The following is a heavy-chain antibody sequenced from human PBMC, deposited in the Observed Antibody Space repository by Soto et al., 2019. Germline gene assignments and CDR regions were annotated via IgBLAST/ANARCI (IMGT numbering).Heavy chain of an antibody. D-gene: IGHD1-7*01. J-gene: IGHJ6*04. V-gene: IGHV1-69*13. CDR1: GGTLSSYA. CDR2: IIPIFGTA. Sequence: SVKVSCKASGGTLSSYAISWVRQAPGQGLEWMGGIIPIFGTANYAQKFQGRVTITADESTSTAYMELSSLRSEDTAVYYCARDKNLYYYYGMDVWGKGTTVTVSS. CDR3: ARDKNLYYYYGMDV.